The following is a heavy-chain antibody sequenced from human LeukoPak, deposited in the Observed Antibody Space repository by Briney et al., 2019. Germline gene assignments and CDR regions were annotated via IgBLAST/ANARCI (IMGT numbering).Heavy chain of an antibody. Sequence: GGSLRLSCAASGFTFSSYAMSWVRQAPGKGLEWVSAISGSGGSTYYADSVKGRFTISRDNSKNTLYLQMNSLRAEDTAVYYCAKEIEVDIVATTSPPAYWGQGTLVTVSS. D-gene: IGHD5-12*01. CDR1: GFTFSSYA. J-gene: IGHJ4*02. CDR3: AKEIEVDIVATTSPPAY. CDR2: ISGSGGST. V-gene: IGHV3-23*01.